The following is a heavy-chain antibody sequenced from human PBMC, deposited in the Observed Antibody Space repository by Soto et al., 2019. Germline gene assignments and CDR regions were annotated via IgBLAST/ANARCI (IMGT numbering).Heavy chain of an antibody. V-gene: IGHV1-69*06. D-gene: IGHD2-21*02. Sequence: SVKVSCKASGGTFSSHAISWVRQAPGQGLEWMGGIIPIFGTANYAQKFQGRVTITADKSTSTAYMELSSLRSEDTAVYYCARAGTYCGGDCYSTDYWGQGTLVTVSS. CDR2: IIPIFGTA. CDR1: GGTFSSHA. CDR3: ARAGTYCGGDCYSTDY. J-gene: IGHJ4*02.